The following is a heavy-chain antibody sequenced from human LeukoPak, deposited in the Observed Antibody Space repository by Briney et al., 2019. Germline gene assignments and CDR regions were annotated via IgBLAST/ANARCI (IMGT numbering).Heavy chain of an antibody. CDR1: GGSISSSSYY. J-gene: IGHJ2*01. CDR3: ARRWMATSYWGDWYFDL. CDR2: IYYSRST. V-gene: IGHV4-39*01. D-gene: IGHD5-24*01. Sequence: SETLSVTCTVSGGSISSSSYYWGWIRQPPGKGLEWIGSIYYSRSTYYNPSLKSRVTISVDTSKNQFSLKLSSVTAADTAVYYCARRWMATSYWGDWYFDLWGRGTLVTVSS.